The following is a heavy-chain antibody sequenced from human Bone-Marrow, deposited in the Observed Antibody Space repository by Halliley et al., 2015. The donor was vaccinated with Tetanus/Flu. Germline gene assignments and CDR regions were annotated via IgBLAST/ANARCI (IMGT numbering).Heavy chain of an antibody. J-gene: IGHJ4*02. Sequence: KGLEWIGYIYNTGRTNYNPSLKSRVTISLDTSKNQFSLRLSSVTAADTAVYYCARREKLRGSDYWGQGTLVTVSS. V-gene: IGHV4-59*01. D-gene: IGHD1-26*01. CDR3: ARREKLRGSDY. CDR2: IYNTGRT.